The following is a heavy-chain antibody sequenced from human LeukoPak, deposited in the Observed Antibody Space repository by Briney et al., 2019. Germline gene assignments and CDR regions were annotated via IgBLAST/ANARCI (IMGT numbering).Heavy chain of an antibody. J-gene: IGHJ4*02. Sequence: PGGSLRLSCAASGFILNSYGMHWVRQAPGKGLEWVSSISSSSSYIYYADSVKGRFTISRDNAKNSLYLQMNSLRAEDTAVYYCARFTLTNSFDYWGQGTLVTVSS. V-gene: IGHV3-21*01. CDR3: ARFTLTNSFDY. CDR2: ISSSSSYI. CDR1: GFILNSYG.